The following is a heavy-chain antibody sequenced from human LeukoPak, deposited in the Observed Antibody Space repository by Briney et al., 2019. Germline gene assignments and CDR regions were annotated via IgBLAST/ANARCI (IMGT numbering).Heavy chain of an antibody. D-gene: IGHD2-15*01. CDR1: GFTFSDYY. Sequence: GGSLRLSCVVSGFTFSDYYMSWIRQAPGKGLEWVSYISSDNSTAYYADSVKGRFTVSRDNAKDSLYLQMNGLRAEDTAVYYCARQGHCSRGSCYWSGWFDPWGQGTLVTVSS. CDR3: ARQGHCSRGSCYWSGWFDP. V-gene: IGHV3-11*01. J-gene: IGHJ5*02. CDR2: ISSDNSTA.